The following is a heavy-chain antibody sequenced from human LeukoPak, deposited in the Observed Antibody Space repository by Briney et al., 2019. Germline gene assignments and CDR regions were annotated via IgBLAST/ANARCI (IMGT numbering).Heavy chain of an antibody. V-gene: IGHV4-34*01. CDR1: GGSISSYY. J-gene: IGHJ4*02. Sequence: SETLSLTCTVSGGSISSYYWSWIRRPPGKGLEWIGEINHSGSTNNNPSLKSRVTISVDTSKNQFSLKLSSVTAADTAVYYCARHGLAARQVDYWGQGILVTVSS. D-gene: IGHD6-6*01. CDR3: ARHGLAARQVDY. CDR2: INHSGST.